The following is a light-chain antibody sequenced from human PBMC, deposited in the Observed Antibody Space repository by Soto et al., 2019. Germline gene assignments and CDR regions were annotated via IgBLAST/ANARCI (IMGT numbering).Light chain of an antibody. J-gene: IGKJ1*01. CDR3: QQTLSIPWT. V-gene: IGKV1-39*01. CDR2: AAS. Sequence: DIQMTQSPSSLSASVGDRVTIACRASQNIFTYLSWYQQKQGKAPKLLIYAASSLQSGVPSRFSGTGSGTNFTLIISSLQHEDFATYSCQQTLSIPWTFGQGTKVGVK. CDR1: QNIFTY.